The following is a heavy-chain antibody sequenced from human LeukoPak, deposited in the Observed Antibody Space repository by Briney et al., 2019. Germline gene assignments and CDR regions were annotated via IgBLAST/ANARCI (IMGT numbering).Heavy chain of an antibody. CDR1: GFTLSQSG. J-gene: IGHJ4*02. V-gene: IGHV3-30*19. Sequence: GGSLRLSCVPSGFTLSQSGMHWVRQAPGKGLEWVAAISYDGNHIHCADSLKGRFTISRDTSKNTLYLQLNSLRDEDTAVYYCAKDVGGLDGDGLGSWGQGTLVTVSS. D-gene: IGHD4-17*01. CDR3: AKDVGGLDGDGLGS. CDR2: ISYDGNHI.